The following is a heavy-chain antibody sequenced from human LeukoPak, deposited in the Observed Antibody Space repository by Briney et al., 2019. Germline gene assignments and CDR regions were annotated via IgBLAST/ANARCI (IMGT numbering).Heavy chain of an antibody. CDR3: AKDSYDSSGSRYDY. Sequence: PGGSLRLSCTASGFTFSSYAMSWVRQAPGVGLEWVSAISGGGGSTWYADSVKGRFTISRDNSKNTLYMQMNSLRAEDTAVYYCAKDSYDSSGSRYDYWGQGTRVTVSS. D-gene: IGHD3-22*01. J-gene: IGHJ4*02. V-gene: IGHV3-23*01. CDR1: GFTFSSYA. CDR2: ISGGGGST.